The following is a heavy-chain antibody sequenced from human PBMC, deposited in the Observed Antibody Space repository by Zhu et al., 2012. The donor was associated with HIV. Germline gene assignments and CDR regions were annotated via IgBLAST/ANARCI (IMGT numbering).Heavy chain of an antibody. V-gene: IGHV4-38-2*02. CDR3: AGEEMVRGASWFDP. J-gene: IGHJ5*02. CDR1: GYSISSGYY. CDR2: IYHSGSI. Sequence: QVQLQESGPGLVKPSETLSLTCAVSGYSISSGYYWGWIRQPPGKGLEWIGNIYHSGSIYYNPSLKSRVTISLDTSKNQFSLKLSSVTAADTAVYYCAGEEMVRGASWFDPWGQGKPWSPSPQ. D-gene: IGHD3-10*01.